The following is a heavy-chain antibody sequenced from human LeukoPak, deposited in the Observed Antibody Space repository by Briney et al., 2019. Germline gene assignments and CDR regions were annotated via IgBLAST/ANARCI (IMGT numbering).Heavy chain of an antibody. CDR3: GREGLLFGEGGFDI. V-gene: IGHV3-66*01. CDR2: IYSGGST. J-gene: IGHJ3*02. D-gene: IGHD3-10*01. Sequence: GGSLRLSCAASGFTVSSNYMSWVRQAPGKGLEWVSVIYSGGSTYYADSVKGRFTISRDNSKNTLYLQMNSLRAEDTAVYYCGREGLLFGEGGFDIWGQGTMVTVSS. CDR1: GFTVSSNY.